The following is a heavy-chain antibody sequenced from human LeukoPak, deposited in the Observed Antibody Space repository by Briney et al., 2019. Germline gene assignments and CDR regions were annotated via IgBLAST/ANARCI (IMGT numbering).Heavy chain of an antibody. CDR1: GYTLTELS. CDR3: ATYPITYYYGSGSPYYFDY. Sequence: ASAKVSCKVSGYTLTELSMHWVRQAPGKGLEWMGGFDPEDGETIYAQKFQGRVTMTEDTSTDTAYMGLSSLRSEDTAVYYCATYPITYYYGSGSPYYFDYWGQGTLVTVSS. J-gene: IGHJ4*02. D-gene: IGHD3-10*01. V-gene: IGHV1-24*01. CDR2: FDPEDGET.